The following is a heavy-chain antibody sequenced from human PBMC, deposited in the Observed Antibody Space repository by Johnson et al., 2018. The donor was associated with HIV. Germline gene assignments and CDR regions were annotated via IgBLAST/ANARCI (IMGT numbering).Heavy chain of an antibody. J-gene: IGHJ3*02. CDR1: GFTFSSYG. D-gene: IGHD1-7*01. CDR3: ARAPQTYNWNYMMAFDM. Sequence: QVQLVESGGGVVQPGRSLRLSCAASGFTFSSYGMHWVRQAPGKGLEWVAVIWYDGSNKYYADSVNGRFTISRDNSKNTLYLQMNSLRAEDTAVYYCARAPQTYNWNYMMAFDMWGQGTMVTVSP. V-gene: IGHV3-33*01. CDR2: IWYDGSNK.